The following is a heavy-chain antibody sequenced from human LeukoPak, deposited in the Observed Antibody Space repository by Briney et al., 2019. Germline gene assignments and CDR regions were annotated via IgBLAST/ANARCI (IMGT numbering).Heavy chain of an antibody. CDR3: ARYGSGSTDY. V-gene: IGHV3-21*01. J-gene: IGHJ4*02. D-gene: IGHD3-10*01. CDR2: ISSSSSYI. CDR1: GFTFSSYS. Sequence: GGSLRLSCAASGFTFSSYSMNWVRQAPGKGLEWVSSISSSSSYIYYADSVRGRFTISRDNAKNSLYLQMDSLRAEDTAVYYCARYGSGSTDYWGQGTLVTVSS.